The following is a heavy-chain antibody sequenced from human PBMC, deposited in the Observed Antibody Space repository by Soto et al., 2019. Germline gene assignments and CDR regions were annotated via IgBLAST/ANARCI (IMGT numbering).Heavy chain of an antibody. V-gene: IGHV4-31*03. D-gene: IGHD3-10*01. Sequence: SETLSLTCTVSGGSISRGGYYWSCIRQHPGKGLEWIGYIYYSGSTYYNPSLKSRVTISVDTSKNQFSLKLSSVTAADTAVYYCARVFGFGGMDVWGQGTTVTVSS. CDR3: ARVFGFGGMDV. CDR2: IYYSGST. CDR1: GGSISRGGYY. J-gene: IGHJ6*02.